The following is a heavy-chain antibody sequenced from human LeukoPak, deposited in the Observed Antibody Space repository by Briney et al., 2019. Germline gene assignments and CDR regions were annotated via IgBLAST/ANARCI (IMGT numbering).Heavy chain of an antibody. V-gene: IGHV3-74*01. CDR1: GFTFSSYW. CDR2: INSDGSST. Sequence: GGSLRLSCAASGFTFSSYWMHWVRQAPGKGLVWVSRINSDGSSTTYADSVKGRFTISRDNSKNTLYLQMNSLRAEDTAVYYCARGGLRELFCDYWGQGTLVTVSS. CDR3: ARGGLRELFCDY. J-gene: IGHJ4*02. D-gene: IGHD1-7*01.